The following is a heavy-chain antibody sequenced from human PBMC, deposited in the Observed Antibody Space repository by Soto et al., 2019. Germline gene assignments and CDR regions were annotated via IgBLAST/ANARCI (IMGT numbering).Heavy chain of an antibody. Sequence: QVQLVQSGAEVKKPGASVKVSCKASGYTFTSYGISWVRQAPGQGLEWMGWISAYNGNTNYAQKLQGRVTMTTDTSTSTAYMERRSLRSDDTAVYYCARVEFGETHSNWFDPWGQGTLVTVSS. CDR1: GYTFTSYG. J-gene: IGHJ5*02. CDR2: ISAYNGNT. V-gene: IGHV1-18*01. D-gene: IGHD3-10*01. CDR3: ARVEFGETHSNWFDP.